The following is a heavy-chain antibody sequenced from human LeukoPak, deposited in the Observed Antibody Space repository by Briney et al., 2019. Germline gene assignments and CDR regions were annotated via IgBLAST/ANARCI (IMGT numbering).Heavy chain of an antibody. J-gene: IGHJ4*02. D-gene: IGHD3-10*01. V-gene: IGHV1-8*01. CDR1: GYTFTSYD. CDR2: MNPNSGNI. Sequence: ASVKVSCKASGYTFTSYDINWVRQATGQGLEWMGWMNPNSGNIGYAQKFQGRVTMTRNTSISTAYMELSSLRSEDTAVYYCARGLYYGSGSYYYSWGQGTLVTVSS. CDR3: ARGLYYGSGSYYYS.